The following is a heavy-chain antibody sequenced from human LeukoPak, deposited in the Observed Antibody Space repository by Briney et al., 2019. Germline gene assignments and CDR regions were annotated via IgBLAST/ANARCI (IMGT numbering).Heavy chain of an antibody. CDR1: GGSISSSSYY. CDR3: ARHPVVAAAGNNWFDP. V-gene: IGHV4-39*07. CDR2: IYYSGST. D-gene: IGHD6-13*01. Sequence: SETLSLTCTVSGGSISSSSYYWGWIRQPPGKGLEWIGSIYYSGSTYYNPSLKSRVTISVDTSKNQFSLKLSSVTAADTAVYYCARHPVVAAAGNNWFDPWGQGTLVTVSS. J-gene: IGHJ5*02.